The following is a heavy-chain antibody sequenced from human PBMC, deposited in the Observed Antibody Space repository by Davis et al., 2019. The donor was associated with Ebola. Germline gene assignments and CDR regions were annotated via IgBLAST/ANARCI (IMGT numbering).Heavy chain of an antibody. Sequence: GESLKISCAASGFTFSSHSMNWVRQAPGKGLEWVSSISSSSSYIYYADSVKGRFTISRDNAKNSLYLQMNSLRAEDTAVYYCARTTYCSSTSCYILGDPQIWGQGTMVTVSS. J-gene: IGHJ3*02. CDR1: GFTFSSHS. D-gene: IGHD2-2*02. CDR2: ISSSSSYI. CDR3: ARTTYCSSTSCYILGDPQI. V-gene: IGHV3-21*01.